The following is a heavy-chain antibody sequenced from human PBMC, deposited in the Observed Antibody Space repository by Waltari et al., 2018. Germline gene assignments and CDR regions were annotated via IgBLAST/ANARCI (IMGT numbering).Heavy chain of an antibody. CDR3: ARAGYSSSWYVGGYYYYYGMDV. V-gene: IGHV4-59*11. D-gene: IGHD6-13*01. Sequence: QVQLQESGPGLVKPSETLSLTCTVSGGSISSHYWSWIRQPPGKGLAWIGYIYYSGSTNYNPSLKSRVTISVDTSKNQFSLKLSSVTAADTAVYYCARAGYSSSWYVGGYYYYYGMDVWGQGTTVTVSS. J-gene: IGHJ6*02. CDR2: IYYSGST. CDR1: GGSISSHY.